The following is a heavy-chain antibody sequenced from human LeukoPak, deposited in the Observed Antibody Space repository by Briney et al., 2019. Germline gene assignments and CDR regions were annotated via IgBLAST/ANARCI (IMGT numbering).Heavy chain of an antibody. V-gene: IGHV4-30-2*01. CDR2: IYHSGST. CDR1: GGSISSGGYS. D-gene: IGHD3-22*01. J-gene: IGHJ4*02. CDR3: ARVPYDSSGYSFDY. Sequence: SQTLSLTCAVSGGSISSGGYSWGWIRQPPGKGLEWIGYIYHSGSTYYNPSLKSRVTISVDRSKNQFSLKLSSVTAADTAEYYCARVPYDSSGYSFDYWGQGTLVTVSS.